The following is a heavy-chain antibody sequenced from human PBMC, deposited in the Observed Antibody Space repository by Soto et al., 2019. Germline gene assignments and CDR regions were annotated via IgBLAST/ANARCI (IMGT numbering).Heavy chain of an antibody. D-gene: IGHD3-10*01. Sequence: QVQLVQSGAEVKKPGASVKVSCKASGYTFTSYDINWVRQATGQGLEWMGWMNPNSGNTGYAQKFQGRVTMTRNTSISTAYMELSSLRSGDTAVYYCARERGSGSYYTPWFDPWGQGTLVTVSS. V-gene: IGHV1-8*01. CDR3: ARERGSGSYYTPWFDP. CDR2: MNPNSGNT. CDR1: GYTFTSYD. J-gene: IGHJ5*02.